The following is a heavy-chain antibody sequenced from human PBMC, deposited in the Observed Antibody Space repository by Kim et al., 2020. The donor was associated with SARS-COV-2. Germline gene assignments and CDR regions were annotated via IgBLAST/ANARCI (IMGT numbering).Heavy chain of an antibody. V-gene: IGHV1-46*01. CDR2: SK. Sequence: SKSYAQKFQGRGTMTRDTSTSTVYMELSSLRSEDTAVYYCASSYYYGMDVWGQGTTVTVSS. J-gene: IGHJ6*02. CDR3: ASSYYYGMDV.